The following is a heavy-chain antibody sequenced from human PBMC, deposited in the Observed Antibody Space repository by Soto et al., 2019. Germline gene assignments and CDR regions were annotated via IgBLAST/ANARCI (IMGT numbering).Heavy chain of an antibody. D-gene: IGHD3-16*01. CDR1: GYGFTNYG. J-gene: IGHJ4*02. Sequence: QVHLVQSGAEVKSPGASVKVSCKSSGYGFTNYGVGWVRQAPGQGLEWMGWISGYNGNTNYAEKVQGRSTLTKAISTRTAYIELRSLRSDDTAVYYCAREVAGRGGEYDYWGQGTLVTVSS. V-gene: IGHV1-18*01. CDR2: ISGYNGNT. CDR3: AREVAGRGGEYDY.